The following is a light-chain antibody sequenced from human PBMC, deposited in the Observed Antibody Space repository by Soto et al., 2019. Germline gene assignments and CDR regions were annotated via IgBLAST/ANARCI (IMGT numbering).Light chain of an antibody. J-gene: IGLJ1*01. CDR2: NDN. V-gene: IGLV1-44*01. CDR1: SSNIGSSS. CDR3: AAWDVSLNGHYA. Sequence: QSVLTQPPSASGSPGQRVTISCSGSSSNIGSSSVNWYQQFPGTAPKLLIYNDNQWPSGVPDRFSGSRSGTSASLAISGLQSEDEADYYCAAWDVSLNGHYAFGTGTKVTVL.